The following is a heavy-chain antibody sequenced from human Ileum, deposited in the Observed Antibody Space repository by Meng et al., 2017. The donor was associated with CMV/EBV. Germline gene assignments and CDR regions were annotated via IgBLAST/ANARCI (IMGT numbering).Heavy chain of an antibody. V-gene: IGHV2-5*02. CDR3: AHGSGWLFDY. D-gene: IGHD6-19*01. Sequence: TWKEPGLTVVKLTPTLTRTGTFYGFSLSTNACGVGWIRQPPGKALELLAFIYWDDDKRYNSSLRSRLTITKDTSKNQVVLTMPNMDPVDTATYYCAHGSGWLFDYWGQGTLVTVFS. CDR2: IYWDDDK. J-gene: IGHJ4*02. CDR1: GFSLSTNACG.